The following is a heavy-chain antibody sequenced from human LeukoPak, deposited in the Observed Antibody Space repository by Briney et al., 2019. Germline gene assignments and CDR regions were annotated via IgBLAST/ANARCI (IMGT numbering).Heavy chain of an antibody. J-gene: IGHJ5*02. Sequence: GGSLRLSCAASGFTFSSYWMSWVRQAPGKGLEWVANIKQDGSEKYYVDSVKGRFTISRDNAENSLYLQMNSLRAEDTAVYYCARALGELLSPWFDPWGQGNLVTVSS. V-gene: IGHV3-7*01. D-gene: IGHD1-26*01. CDR1: GFTFSSYW. CDR2: IKQDGSEK. CDR3: ARALGELLSPWFDP.